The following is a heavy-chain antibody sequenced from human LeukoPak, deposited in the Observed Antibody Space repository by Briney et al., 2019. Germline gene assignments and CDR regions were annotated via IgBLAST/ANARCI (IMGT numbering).Heavy chain of an antibody. CDR3: ARYFRGLYAFDM. Sequence: SETLSLTCSVSVGSIRSYYWTWIRQPPGKGLEWIGYIFNTGSTNYNPSLKSRVNISIDTSKSQISLKLRSVTAADTAMYYCARYFRGLYAFDMWGQGTMVTVSS. J-gene: IGHJ3*02. D-gene: IGHD3-10*01. V-gene: IGHV4-59*01. CDR1: VGSIRSYY. CDR2: IFNTGST.